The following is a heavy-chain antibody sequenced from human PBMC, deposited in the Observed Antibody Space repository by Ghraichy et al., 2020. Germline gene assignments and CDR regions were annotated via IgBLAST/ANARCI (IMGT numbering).Heavy chain of an antibody. CDR2: VNPNSGNT. D-gene: IGHD3-3*01. CDR3: ARGGGDFWSGYSFRTVNNWFDP. V-gene: IGHV1-8*01. CDR1: GYTFTSYD. Sequence: ASVKVSCKASGYTFTSYDINWVRQATGQGLEWMGWVNPNSGNTGYAQKFQGRVTMTRNTSISTAYMELSSLRSEDTAVYYCARGGGDFWSGYSFRTVNNWFDPWGQGTLVTVSS. J-gene: IGHJ5*02.